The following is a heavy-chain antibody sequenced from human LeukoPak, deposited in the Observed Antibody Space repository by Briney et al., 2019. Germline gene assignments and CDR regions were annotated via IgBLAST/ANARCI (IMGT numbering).Heavy chain of an antibody. J-gene: IGHJ4*02. V-gene: IGHV1-18*01. CDR3: ARGGYSYGSYYFDY. CDR1: GYTFTSYG. D-gene: IGHD5-18*01. Sequence: ASVTVSCKASGYTFTSYGISWVRQAPGQGLEWMGWISAYNGNTNYAQKLQGRVTMTADTSTSTAYMELRSLRSDDTAVYYCARGGYSYGSYYFDYWGQGTLVTVSS. CDR2: ISAYNGNT.